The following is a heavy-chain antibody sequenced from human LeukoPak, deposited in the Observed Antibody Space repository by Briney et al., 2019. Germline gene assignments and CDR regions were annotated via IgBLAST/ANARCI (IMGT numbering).Heavy chain of an antibody. CDR1: RYRFSSYW. D-gene: IGHD1-1*01. Sequence: GGSLRLSRAPSRYRFSSYWMHWVRQAPGKGLVWVSRINIDGSTTTYADSVKGRFTISRDNAKNTLSLQMNSLRADDTAVYYCISDHTGHDDYWGQGTLVTVSS. V-gene: IGHV3-74*01. CDR3: ISDHTGHDDY. J-gene: IGHJ4*02. CDR2: INIDGSTT.